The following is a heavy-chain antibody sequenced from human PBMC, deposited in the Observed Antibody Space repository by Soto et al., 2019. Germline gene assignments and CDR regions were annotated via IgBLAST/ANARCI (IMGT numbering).Heavy chain of an antibody. J-gene: IGHJ6*02. D-gene: IGHD2-2*01. CDR2: ISSSGSTI. CDR3: ARGLSCISTSCHVGPVDV. CDR1: GFTFSDYY. Sequence: QVQLVECGGGLVKPGGSLRLSCAASGFTFSDYYMSWIRQAPGKGLEWVSYISSSGSTIYYADSVKGRFTISRDNAKNSLYLQMNSLRAEDTAVYYCARGLSCISTSCHVGPVDVWGQGTTVTVSS. V-gene: IGHV3-11*01.